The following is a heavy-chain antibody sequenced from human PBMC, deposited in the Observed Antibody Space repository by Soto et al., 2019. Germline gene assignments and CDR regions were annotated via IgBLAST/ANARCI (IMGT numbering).Heavy chain of an antibody. V-gene: IGHV3-30*18. CDR2: ITSDVNYK. D-gene: IGHD3-16*01. J-gene: IGHJ4*02. Sequence: LRLSCAASGFAFSTYGLHWVRQAPGKELEWVAIITSDVNYKYYADSVKGRFTISRDNSENTLFLQMNSLRAEDTAVYYCAKGGSFDIWGQGTLVTVSS. CDR3: AKGGSFDI. CDR1: GFAFSTYG.